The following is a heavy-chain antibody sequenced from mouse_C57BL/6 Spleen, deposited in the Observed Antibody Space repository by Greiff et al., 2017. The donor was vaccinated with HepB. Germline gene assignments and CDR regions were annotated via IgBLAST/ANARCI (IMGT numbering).Heavy chain of an antibody. CDR1: GYTFTSYW. V-gene: IGHV1-69*01. CDR2: IDPSDSYT. Sequence: QVQLQQPGAELVMPGASVKLSCKASGYTFTSYWMHWVKQRPGQGLEWIGEIDPSDSYTNYNQKFKGKSTLTVDKSSSTAYMQHSSLTSEDSAVYYCARNYGSSYVGAMDYWGQGTSVTVSS. D-gene: IGHD1-1*01. CDR3: ARNYGSSYVGAMDY. J-gene: IGHJ4*01.